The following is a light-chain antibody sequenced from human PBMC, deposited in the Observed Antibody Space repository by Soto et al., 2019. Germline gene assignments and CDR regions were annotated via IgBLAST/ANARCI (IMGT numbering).Light chain of an antibody. CDR3: SSYAGRNTLL. J-gene: IGLJ2*01. Sequence: QSVLTQPPSASGSPGQSVTISCTGTSSDVGGYNYVSWYQQHPGRAPKLIIYEVSKRPSGVPDRFSAYKSGNTASLTVSGLQAEDEADYYCSSYAGRNTLLFGGGTELTVL. CDR1: SSDVGGYNY. CDR2: EVS. V-gene: IGLV2-8*01.